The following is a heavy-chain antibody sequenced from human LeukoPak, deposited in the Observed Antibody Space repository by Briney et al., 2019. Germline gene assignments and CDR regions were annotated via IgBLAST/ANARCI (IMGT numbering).Heavy chain of an antibody. CDR1: GGTFSSYA. D-gene: IGHD2-15*01. J-gene: IGHJ3*02. Sequence: SVKVSCTASGGTFSSYAISWVRQAPGQGLERKGRIIPIFGTANYAQKFQGRVTITTDESTSTAYLELSSLRSVHTAVYYCARAMRRGGYCSGGSCYDGDAFDIWGQGIMVTVSS. V-gene: IGHV1-69*05. CDR2: IIPIFGTA. CDR3: ARAMRRGGYCSGGSCYDGDAFDI.